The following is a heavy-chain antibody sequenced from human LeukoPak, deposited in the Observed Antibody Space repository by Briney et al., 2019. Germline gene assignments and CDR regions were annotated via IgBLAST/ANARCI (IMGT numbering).Heavy chain of an antibody. J-gene: IGHJ4*02. CDR3: ASSPLTVAGPFDY. Sequence: WASVKVSCKASGYTFTGYYMHWVRQAPGQGLKWMGRINPNSGGTNYAQKFQGRVTMTRDTSISTAYMELSRLRSDDTAVYYCASSPLTVAGPFDYWGQGTLVTVSS. CDR1: GYTFTGYY. V-gene: IGHV1-2*06. D-gene: IGHD6-19*01. CDR2: INPNSGGT.